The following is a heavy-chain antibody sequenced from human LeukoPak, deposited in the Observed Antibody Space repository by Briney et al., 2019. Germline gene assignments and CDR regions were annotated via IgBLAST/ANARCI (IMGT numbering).Heavy chain of an antibody. J-gene: IGHJ5*02. CDR1: GGSISSSDYY. Sequence: PSETLSLTCTVSGGSISSSDYYWGWIRQPPGKGLEWIGNIYYTGSTSYNSSLKSRVTISIDTSKNQFSLQLSSITAADTAVYFCARENYCTNGVCWAFDPWGQGTLVTVSS. CDR2: IYYTGST. V-gene: IGHV4-39*07. D-gene: IGHD2-8*01. CDR3: ARENYCTNGVCWAFDP.